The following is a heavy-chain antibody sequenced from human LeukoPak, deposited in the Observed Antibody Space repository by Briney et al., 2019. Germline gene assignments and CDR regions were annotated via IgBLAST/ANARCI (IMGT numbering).Heavy chain of an antibody. CDR1: GFTVSSNY. V-gene: IGHV3-53*05. Sequence: GGSLRLSCAASGFTVSSNYMSWVRQAPGKGLEWVSVIYSGGSTYYADSVKGRFTISRDNSKNTLYLQMNSLRAEDTAVYSCARGYCTSSSCYNDYWGQGTLVTVSS. J-gene: IGHJ4*02. D-gene: IGHD2-2*02. CDR2: IYSGGST. CDR3: ARGYCTSSSCYNDY.